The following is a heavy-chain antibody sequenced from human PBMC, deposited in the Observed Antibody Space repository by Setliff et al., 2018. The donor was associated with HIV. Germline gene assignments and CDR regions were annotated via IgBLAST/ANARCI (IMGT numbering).Heavy chain of an antibody. CDR3: ARGLSVYSYANVYYYHGMDV. D-gene: IGHD5-18*01. J-gene: IGHJ6*02. V-gene: IGHV4-4*02. CDR1: GGSISSSNW. CDR2: IYHSGGT. Sequence: KPSETLSLTCAVSGGSISSSNWWSWVRQPPGKGLEWIGEIYHSGGTNYNPSLRGRVTISLAKSKNQFSLNLTSVTAADTAVYYCARGLSVYSYANVYYYHGMDVWGQGTTVTVSS.